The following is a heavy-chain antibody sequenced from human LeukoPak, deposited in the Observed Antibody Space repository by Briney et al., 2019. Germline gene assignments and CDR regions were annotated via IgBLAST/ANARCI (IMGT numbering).Heavy chain of an antibody. V-gene: IGHV1-8*03. CDR1: GYTFTSYD. CDR2: MNPNSGNT. Sequence: GASVKVSCKASGYTFTSYDINWVRQATGQGLEWMGWMNPNSGNTGYAQKFQGRVTITRNTSISTAYMELSSLRSGDTAVYYCARVPAGGTQRGDAFDIWGQGTTVTVSS. J-gene: IGHJ3*02. D-gene: IGHD1-1*01. CDR3: ARVPAGGTQRGDAFDI.